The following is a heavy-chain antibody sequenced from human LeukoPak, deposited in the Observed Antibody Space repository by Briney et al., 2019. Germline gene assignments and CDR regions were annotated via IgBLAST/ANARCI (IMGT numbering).Heavy chain of an antibody. CDR1: GGSISSYY. V-gene: IGHV4-59*01. D-gene: IGHD3-16*01. Sequence: SETLSLTCTVSGGSISSYYWSWTRQPPGKGLEWIGYIYYSGSTNYNPSLKSRVTISVDTSKNQFSLKLSSVTAADTAVYYCARVRDDYVFSIWGQGAMVTVSS. CDR2: IYYSGST. CDR3: ARVRDDYVFSI. J-gene: IGHJ3*02.